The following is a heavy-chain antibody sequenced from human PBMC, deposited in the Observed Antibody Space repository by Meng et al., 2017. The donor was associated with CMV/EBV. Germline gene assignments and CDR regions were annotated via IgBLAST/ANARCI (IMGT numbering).Heavy chain of an antibody. D-gene: IGHD2-21*02. CDR1: GFTFSSYA. CDR2: ISYDGSNK. Sequence: GGSLRLSCAASGFTFSSYAMHWVRQAPGKGLEWVAVISYDGSNKYYADSVKGRFTISRDNSKNTLYLQMNSLRVEDTAVYYCAKGGVTGYFFDYWGQGTLVTVSS. J-gene: IGHJ4*02. V-gene: IGHV3-30-3*01. CDR3: AKGGVTGYFFDY.